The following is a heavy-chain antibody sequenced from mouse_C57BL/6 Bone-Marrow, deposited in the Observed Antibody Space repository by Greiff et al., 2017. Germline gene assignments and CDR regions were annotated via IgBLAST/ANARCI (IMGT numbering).Heavy chain of an antibody. J-gene: IGHJ2*01. CDR3: SSFDGNYFDF. CDR1: GFNIKDDY. Sequence: VQLQQSGAELVRPGASVKLSCTASGFNIKDDYIHWVKQRPEQGLEWIGWIDPEIGDTEYASKFQGKATITSDTSANTAYLTLSSLTSEDTSVYYCSSFDGNYFDFWGQGTPLTVAS. V-gene: IGHV14-4*01. CDR2: IDPEIGDT. D-gene: IGHD2-3*01.